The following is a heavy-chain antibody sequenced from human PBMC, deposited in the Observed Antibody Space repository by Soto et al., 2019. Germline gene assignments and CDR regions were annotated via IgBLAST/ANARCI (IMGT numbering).Heavy chain of an antibody. V-gene: IGHV1-2*04. CDR1: GYTFTGYY. J-gene: IGHJ6*02. CDR3: ARDLRVVVAAIMGDYYYYYGMDV. D-gene: IGHD2-15*01. CDR2: INPNSGGT. Sequence: ASVTVSCKASGYTFTGYYMHWVRQAPGQGREWMGWINPNSGGTNYAQKFQGWVTMTRDTSISTAYMELSRLRSDDTAVYYCARDLRVVVAAIMGDYYYYYGMDVWGQGTTVTVSS.